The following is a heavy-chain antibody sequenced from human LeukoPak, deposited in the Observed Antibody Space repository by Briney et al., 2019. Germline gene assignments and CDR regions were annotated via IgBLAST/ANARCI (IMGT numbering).Heavy chain of an antibody. CDR3: ARVRGGRSWYYYGMDV. Sequence: GGSLRLSCAASGFTFSNFAMHWVRQAPGKGLEWVAVISYDGDNEYYADSVKGQFTISRDNSKDRLYLRMNSLRPEDTAMYYCARVRGGRSWYYYGMDVWGRGTTVTVSS. CDR2: ISYDGDNE. V-gene: IGHV3-30-3*01. CDR1: GFTFSNFA. J-gene: IGHJ6*02. D-gene: IGHD3-16*01.